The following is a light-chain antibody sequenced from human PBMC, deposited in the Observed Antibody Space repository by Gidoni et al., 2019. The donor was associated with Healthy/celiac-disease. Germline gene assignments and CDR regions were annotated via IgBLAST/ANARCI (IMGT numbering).Light chain of an antibody. CDR2: AAS. V-gene: IGKV1-39*01. CDR1: QSISSY. J-gene: IGKJ4*01. Sequence: DIQMTKSPSSLSASVGDRVTITCRASQSISSYLNWYQQKPGKSPKLLIYAASSLQSGVPSRFSGSGSGTDFTLTISSLQPEDFATYYCQQSYSTPLTFGGXTKVEIK. CDR3: QQSYSTPLT.